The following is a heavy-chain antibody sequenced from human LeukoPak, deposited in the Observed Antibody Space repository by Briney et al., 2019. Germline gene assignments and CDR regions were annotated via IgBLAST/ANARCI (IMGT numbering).Heavy chain of an antibody. V-gene: IGHV3-48*02. J-gene: IGHJ4*02. Sequence: GGSLRLSCAASGFTFSSYSMNWVRQAPGKGLEWVSHISSSSSTIYYADSVKGRFTISRDNAKNSLYLQMNSLRDEDTAVYYCARDRGYDFWSGYYGFDYRGQGTLVTVSS. CDR1: GFTFSSYS. CDR3: ARDRGYDFWSGYYGFDY. D-gene: IGHD3-3*01. CDR2: ISSSSSTI.